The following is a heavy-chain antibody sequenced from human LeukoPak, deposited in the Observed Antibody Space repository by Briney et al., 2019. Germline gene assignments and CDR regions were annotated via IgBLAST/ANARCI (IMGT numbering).Heavy chain of an antibody. CDR2: IYYSGST. Sequence: PSETLSLTCTVSGGPISSSSYYWGWIRQPPGKGLEWIGSIYYSGSTYYNPSLKSRVTISVDTSKNQFSLKLSSVTAADTAVYYCTRSTHSIRAAGGFDYWGQGTLVTVSS. V-gene: IGHV4-39*01. J-gene: IGHJ4*02. CDR3: TRSTHSIRAAGGFDY. CDR1: GGPISSSSYY. D-gene: IGHD6-13*01.